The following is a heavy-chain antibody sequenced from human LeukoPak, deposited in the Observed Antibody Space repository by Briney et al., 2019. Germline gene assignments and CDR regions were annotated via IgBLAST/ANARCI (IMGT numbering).Heavy chain of an antibody. Sequence: GGSLRLSCAVSGFSFSSYSLDWVRQAPGKGLEWVSSISTSSSYISYADSVKGRFAISRDNTKHSLYLQMNSLRAEDTAVYYCAKFDVRYGYYDSSGYYAPFDYWGQGTLVTVSS. J-gene: IGHJ4*02. CDR3: AKFDVRYGYYDSSGYYAPFDY. D-gene: IGHD3-22*01. CDR1: GFSFSSYS. CDR2: ISTSSSYI. V-gene: IGHV3-21*04.